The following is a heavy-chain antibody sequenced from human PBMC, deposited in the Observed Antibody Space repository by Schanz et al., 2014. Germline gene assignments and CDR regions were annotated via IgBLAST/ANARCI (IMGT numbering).Heavy chain of an antibody. J-gene: IGHJ4*02. D-gene: IGHD3-10*01. V-gene: IGHV3-23*01. CDR1: GFTFRVFA. Sequence: EVQLLESGGGLVQPGGSLRLSCAASGFTFRVFAMNWVRQAPGKGLEWVATISGSSENTYYADSVKGRVTISRDNSRNTLFLQMRNLRADDTALYYCAKGKSEVRGIILDYWGQGTIVVVSS. CDR2: ISGSSENT. CDR3: AKGKSEVRGIILDY.